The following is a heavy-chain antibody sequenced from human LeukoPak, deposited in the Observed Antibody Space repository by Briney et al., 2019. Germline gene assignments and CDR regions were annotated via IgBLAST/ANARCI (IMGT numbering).Heavy chain of an antibody. J-gene: IGHJ4*02. Sequence: ASVKVSCKVSGYTLTELSMHWVRQAPGKGLEWVGGFDPEDGETIYAQKFQGRVTITRDTSASTAYMELSSLRSEDTAVYYCAIHSMTTVIWGQGTLVTVSS. CDR2: FDPEDGET. D-gene: IGHD4-17*01. CDR3: AIHSMTTVI. V-gene: IGHV1-24*01. CDR1: GYTLTELS.